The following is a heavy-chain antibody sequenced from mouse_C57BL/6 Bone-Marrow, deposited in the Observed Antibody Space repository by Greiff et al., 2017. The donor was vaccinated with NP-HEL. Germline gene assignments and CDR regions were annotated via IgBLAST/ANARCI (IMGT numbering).Heavy chain of an antibody. Sequence: EVKLVESGGGLVKPGGSLKLSCAASGFTFSDYGMHWVRQAPEKGLEWVAYISSGSSTIYYADTVKGRFTISRDNAKNTLFLQMTSLRDEDTAMYYCARSLTLDAMDYWGQGTSVTVSS. CDR2: ISSGSSTI. V-gene: IGHV5-17*01. CDR1: GFTFSDYG. CDR3: ARSLTLDAMDY. J-gene: IGHJ4*01.